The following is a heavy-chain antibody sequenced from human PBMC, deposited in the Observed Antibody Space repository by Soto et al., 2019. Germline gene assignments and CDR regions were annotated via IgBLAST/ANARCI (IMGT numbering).Heavy chain of an antibody. D-gene: IGHD2-2*01. CDR2: ISGSTGST. CDR1: GFTFSNFA. CDR3: AKDTSSSPYYMDV. V-gene: IGHV3-23*01. Sequence: EVQVLASGGGLVQPGGSLRLSCAASGFTFSNFAMSWVRHAPGKGLEWVSEISGSTGSTYYADSVKGRFTISRDNSKHTLNLQMNSLRAEDTAVYYCAKDTSSSPYYMDVWGKGTTVTVSS. J-gene: IGHJ6*03.